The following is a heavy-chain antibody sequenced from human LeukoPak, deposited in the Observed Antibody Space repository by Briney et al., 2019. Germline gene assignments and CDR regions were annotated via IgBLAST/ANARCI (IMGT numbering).Heavy chain of an antibody. J-gene: IGHJ4*02. CDR2: SYSDSNT. V-gene: IGHV3-53*01. D-gene: IGHD3-10*01. CDR3: AKGDADSYGSGSYYLGFDY. CDR1: GFTVSNNY. Sequence: GGSLRLPCTASGFTVSNNYMSWVRQAPGKGLEWVSISYSDSNTNYADSVKGRFTISRDTSQNTLSLQMNSLRAEDTAVYYCAKGDADSYGSGSYYLGFDYWGQGTLVTVSS.